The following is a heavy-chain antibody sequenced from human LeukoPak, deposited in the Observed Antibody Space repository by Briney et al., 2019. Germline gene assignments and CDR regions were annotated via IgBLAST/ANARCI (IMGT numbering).Heavy chain of an antibody. CDR1: GGSISSSNW. D-gene: IGHD6-13*01. CDR2: IYHSGST. V-gene: IGHV4-4*02. Sequence: SETLSLTCAVSGGSISSSNWWSWVRQPPGKGLEWIGEIYHSGSTNYNPSLKSRVTISVDKSKKQFSLKLNSVTAADTALYYCARDRSIAAIGTYDYWGQGTLVTVSS. CDR3: ARDRSIAAIGTYDY. J-gene: IGHJ4*02.